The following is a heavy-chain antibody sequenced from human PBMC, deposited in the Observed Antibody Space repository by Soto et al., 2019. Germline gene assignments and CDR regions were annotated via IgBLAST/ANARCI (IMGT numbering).Heavy chain of an antibody. CDR2: ISSSSSHI. CDR3: ARDRSSSWYGEFDY. Sequence: GGSLRLSCAASGFTFSSYSMNWVRQAPGKGLEWVSSISSSSSHIHYADSVKGRFTISRDNAKNSLYLQMNSLRAEDTAVYYCARDRSSSWYGEFDYWGQGTLVTVSS. J-gene: IGHJ4*02. CDR1: GFTFSSYS. V-gene: IGHV3-21*01. D-gene: IGHD6-13*01.